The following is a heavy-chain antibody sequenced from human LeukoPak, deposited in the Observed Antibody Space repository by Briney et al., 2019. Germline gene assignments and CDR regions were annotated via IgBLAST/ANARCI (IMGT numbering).Heavy chain of an antibody. J-gene: IGHJ6*02. CDR3: ARGGVAGSPGYGMDV. CDR1: GGSISSYY. CDR2: IYYSGST. Sequence: SETLSLTCTVSGGSISSYYWSWIRQPPGKGLEWIGYIYYSGSTNYNPSLKSRVTISVDTSKNQFSLKLSSVTAADTAVYYCARGGVAGSPGYGMDVWGQGTTVTVSS. D-gene: IGHD1-1*01. V-gene: IGHV4-59*01.